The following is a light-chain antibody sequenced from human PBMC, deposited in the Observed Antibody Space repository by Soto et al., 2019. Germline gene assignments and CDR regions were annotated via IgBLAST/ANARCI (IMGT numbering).Light chain of an antibody. J-gene: IGLJ1*01. CDR3: QSDDTNLRGV. Sequence: QSVLTQPPSVSGAPGQRVTISCTGSSSNIGAGYDVHWYQQFPGTAPKLLIYANNNRPSGVPARFSASKSGTSASLAITGLQADDESDYYCQSDDTNLRGVFGTGTKLTVL. V-gene: IGLV1-40*01. CDR2: ANN. CDR1: SSNIGAGYD.